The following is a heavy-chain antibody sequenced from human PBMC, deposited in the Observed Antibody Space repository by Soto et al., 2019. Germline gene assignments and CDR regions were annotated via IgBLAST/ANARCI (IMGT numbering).Heavy chain of an antibody. Sequence: QVQLVESGGGVVQPGRSLRLSCAASGFTFSSYAMHWVRQAPGKGLEWVAVISYDGSNKYYADSVKGRFTISRDISKNTLYLQTNSRRAEDTAVYCCARAGGLLLDYWGQGTLVTVSS. CDR2: ISYDGSNK. V-gene: IGHV3-30-3*01. CDR3: ARAGGLLLDY. J-gene: IGHJ4*02. CDR1: GFTFSSYA. D-gene: IGHD2-15*01.